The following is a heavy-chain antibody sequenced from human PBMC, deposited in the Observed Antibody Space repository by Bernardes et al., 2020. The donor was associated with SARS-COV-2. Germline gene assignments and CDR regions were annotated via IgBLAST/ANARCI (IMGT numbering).Heavy chain of an antibody. V-gene: IGHV4-39*01. Sequence: SETLSLTCTVSGGSVSTGSYHWDWIRQPPGKGLEWIGNVYYSGTTHFNPSLKSRLTISVDMSKNQFSLKLRSVTAADTAVYYCARQFDLGAERGNSYAYDYWGQGVLVTVSS. CDR3: ARQFDLGAERGNSYAYDY. CDR1: GGSVSTGSYH. J-gene: IGHJ4*02. D-gene: IGHD5-18*01. CDR2: VYYSGTT.